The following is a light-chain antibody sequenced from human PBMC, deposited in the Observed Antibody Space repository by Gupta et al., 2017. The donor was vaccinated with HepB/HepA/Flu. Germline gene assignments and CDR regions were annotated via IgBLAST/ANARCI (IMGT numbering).Light chain of an antibody. CDR2: QDS. J-gene: IGLJ2*01. V-gene: IGLV3-1*01. CDR3: QAWDSSVVVV. CDR1: NVEDKY. Sequence: YKLSQPLSGSVSPGQTASIPCSGDNVEDKYVCWYQQKPGQTPVVVIYQDSKRPAGTPERFSGSNSGNTATLTITGTHATDEADYYCQAWDSSVVVVFGGGTKLTVL.